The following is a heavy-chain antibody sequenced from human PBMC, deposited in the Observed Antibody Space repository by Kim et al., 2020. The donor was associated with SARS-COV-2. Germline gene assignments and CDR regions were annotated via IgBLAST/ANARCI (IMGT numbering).Heavy chain of an antibody. CDR3: ARDQVEDDNNYYYYGMDV. CDR1: GFTFSSYG. CDR2: IWYDGSNK. D-gene: IGHD3-9*01. V-gene: IGHV3-33*01. Sequence: GGSLRLSCAASGFTFSSYGMHWVRQAPGKGLEWVAVIWYDGSNKYYADSVKGRFTISRDNSKNTLYLQMNSLRAEDTAVYYCARDQVEDDNNYYYYGMDVWGPGTTVTVSS. J-gene: IGHJ6*02.